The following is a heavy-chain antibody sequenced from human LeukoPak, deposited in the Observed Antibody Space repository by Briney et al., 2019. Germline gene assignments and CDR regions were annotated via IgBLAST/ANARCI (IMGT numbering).Heavy chain of an antibody. CDR2: INHSGST. V-gene: IGHV4-34*01. J-gene: IGHJ4*02. CDR1: GGSFSGYY. D-gene: IGHD6-6*01. Sequence: SETLSLTCAVYGGSFSGYYWSWIRQPPGNGLDWIGEINHSGSTNYNPSLKSRVTISVDTSKNQFSLKLSSVTAADTAVYYCARGRDSIAARHFDYWGQGTLVTVSS. CDR3: ARGRDSIAARHFDY.